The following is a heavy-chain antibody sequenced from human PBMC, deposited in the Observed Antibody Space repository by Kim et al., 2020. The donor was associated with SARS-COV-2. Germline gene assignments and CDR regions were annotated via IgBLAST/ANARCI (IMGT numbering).Heavy chain of an antibody. CDR1: GGSISSYY. J-gene: IGHJ3*02. CDR2: IYYSGST. Sequence: SETLSLTCTVSGGSISSYYWSWIRQPPGKGLEWIGYIYYSGSTNYNPSLKSRVTISVDTSKNQFSLKLSSVTAADTAVYYCARDRSEYSSGWYRHDAFDIWGQGTMVTVSS. CDR3: ARDRSEYSSGWYRHDAFDI. D-gene: IGHD6-19*01. V-gene: IGHV4-59*01.